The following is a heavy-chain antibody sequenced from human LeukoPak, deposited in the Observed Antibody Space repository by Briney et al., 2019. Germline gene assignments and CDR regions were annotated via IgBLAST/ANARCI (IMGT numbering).Heavy chain of an antibody. D-gene: IGHD6-13*01. J-gene: IGHJ6*02. V-gene: IGHV3-30*18. CDR2: ISYDGSNK. CDR3: AKDSHSSSWYGNYYYYGMDV. CDR1: GFTFSSYG. Sequence: GGSLRLSCAASGFTFSSYGMHWVRQAPGKGLEWVAVISYDGSNKYYADSVKGRFTISRDNSKNTLYLQMSSLRAEDTAVYYCAKDSHSSSWYGNYYYYGMDVWGQGTTVTVSS.